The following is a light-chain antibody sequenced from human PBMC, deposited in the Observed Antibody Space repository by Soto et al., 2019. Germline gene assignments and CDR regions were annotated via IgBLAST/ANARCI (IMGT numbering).Light chain of an antibody. V-gene: IGKV1-39*01. Sequence: DIEMTHSPSTLSVSVGHRVSITFRASRSISSWLAWYQQKPGKAPKLLIYAASSLQSGVPSRFSGSGSGTDFTLTISSLQPEDFATYYCQQSDSTPITFGQGTRLEI. J-gene: IGKJ5*01. CDR1: RSISSW. CDR3: QQSDSTPIT. CDR2: AAS.